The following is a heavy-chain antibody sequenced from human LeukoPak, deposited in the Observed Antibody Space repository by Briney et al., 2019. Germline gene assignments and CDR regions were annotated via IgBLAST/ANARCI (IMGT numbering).Heavy chain of an antibody. CDR2: INPNSGGT. V-gene: IGHV1-2*02. D-gene: IGHD2-15*01. CDR3: ARDQTDYCSGGSCPNWFDR. Sequence: ASVKASCKAAGYTFTRYYMHWVRQAPGQGLECMGGINPNSGGTNYPQKFQGRVTMTRDPSIRTAYMELSRLRSDDTGVYYCARDQTDYCSGGSCPNWFDRWGQGTLVTVSS. J-gene: IGHJ5*02. CDR1: GYTFTRYY.